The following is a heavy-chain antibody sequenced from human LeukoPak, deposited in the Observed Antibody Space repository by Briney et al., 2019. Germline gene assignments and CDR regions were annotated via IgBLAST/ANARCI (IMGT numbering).Heavy chain of an antibody. Sequence: KTWETLSLTCTVSGGSISSYYWSWIRQPAGKGLEWIGRIYTSGSTNYNPSLKSRVTMSVDPSKNQFSLKLSSVTAADTAVSYCARVALGYCTNGVCYGDAFDIWGQGTMVTVSS. CDR2: IYTSGST. J-gene: IGHJ3*02. CDR1: GGSISSYY. V-gene: IGHV4-4*07. CDR3: ARVALGYCTNGVCYGDAFDI. D-gene: IGHD2-8*01.